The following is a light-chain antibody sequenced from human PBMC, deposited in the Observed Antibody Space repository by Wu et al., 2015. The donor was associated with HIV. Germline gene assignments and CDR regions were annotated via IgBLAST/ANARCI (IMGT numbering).Light chain of an antibody. J-gene: IGKJ1*01. CDR3: QQYNNWRT. CDR1: QSVSSN. V-gene: IGKV3-15*01. CDR2: GAS. Sequence: EIVMTQSPATLSVSPGERATLSCRASQSVSSNLAWYQQKPGQAPRLLMYGASTRAAGIPARFSGSGSGTEFTLTISSMQSEDSAVYYCQQYNNWRTFGQGTKVEIK.